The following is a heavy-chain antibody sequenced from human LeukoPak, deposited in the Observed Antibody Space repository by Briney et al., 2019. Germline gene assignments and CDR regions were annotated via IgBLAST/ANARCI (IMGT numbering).Heavy chain of an antibody. CDR1: GFTFSSYA. D-gene: IGHD2-2*01. J-gene: IGHJ4*02. CDR3: ARVGGYCSSTSCYREVDY. V-gene: IGHV3-30*04. Sequence: PGGSLRLSCGASGFTFSSYAMHWIRQAPGKGLEWVAVISSDGSNKYCADSVKGRFTISRDDSRDTLYLQMTSLGTEDTAMYYCARVGGYCSSTSCYREVDYWGQGTLVTVSS. CDR2: ISSDGSNK.